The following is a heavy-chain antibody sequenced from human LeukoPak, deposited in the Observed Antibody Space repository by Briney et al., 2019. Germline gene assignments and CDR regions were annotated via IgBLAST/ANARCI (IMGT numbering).Heavy chain of an antibody. D-gene: IGHD4-17*01. Sequence: SVKVSCKASGGTFSSYAMSWVRQAPGQGLEWMGGMIPIFGTANYAQKFQGRVTITPDESTSTAYIELSSLRSEDTAVYYCARDRPHYGDDRNYFDYWGQGTLVTVSS. CDR1: GGTFSSYA. CDR3: ARDRPHYGDDRNYFDY. V-gene: IGHV1-69*01. CDR2: MIPIFGTA. J-gene: IGHJ4*02.